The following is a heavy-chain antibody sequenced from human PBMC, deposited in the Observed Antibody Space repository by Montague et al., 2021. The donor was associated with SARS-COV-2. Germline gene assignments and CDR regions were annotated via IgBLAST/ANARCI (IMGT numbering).Heavy chain of an antibody. V-gene: IGHV4-31*03. CDR1: GGSVSSGGYY. D-gene: IGHD3-3*01. J-gene: IGHJ4*02. CDR2: IYYSGST. Sequence: TLSLTCTVSGGSVSSGGYYWSWIRQHPGKGLEWIGYIYYSGSTYYNPSLKSRVTIPVDTSKNQFSLKLSSVTAADTAVYYCAGAPATIFGVVKQVDYWGQGTLVTVSS. CDR3: AGAPATIFGVVKQVDY.